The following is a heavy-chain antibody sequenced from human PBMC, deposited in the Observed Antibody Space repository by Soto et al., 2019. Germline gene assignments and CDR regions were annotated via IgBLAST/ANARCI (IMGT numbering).Heavy chain of an antibody. V-gene: IGHV4-59*01. D-gene: IGHD2-15*01. CDR3: ARGRGYCSGGSCPGVLDY. Sequence: PSETLSLTCTVSGGSISSYYWSWIRQPPGKGLEWIGYIYYSGSTNYNPSLKSRVTISVDTSKNQFSLKLSSVTAADTAVYYCARGRGYCSGGSCPGVLDYWGQGTLVTVS. J-gene: IGHJ4*02. CDR2: IYYSGST. CDR1: GGSISSYY.